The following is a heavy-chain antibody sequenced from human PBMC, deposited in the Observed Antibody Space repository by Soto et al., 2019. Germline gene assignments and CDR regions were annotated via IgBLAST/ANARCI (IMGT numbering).Heavy chain of an antibody. CDR2: ISVYNGNT. J-gene: IGHJ4*02. CDR3: TRASEGYSGAWHDY. Sequence: QVQLVQSGAEVKKPGASVKVSCKASGYTFTSYVISWVRQAPGQGREWMGWISVYNGNTNYAQKLQGRVTLTTDTSTSTAYMELRSLRSDATAVYYCTRASEGYSGAWHDYCGQGTLVTVSS. CDR1: GYTFTSYV. D-gene: IGHD6-19*01. V-gene: IGHV1-18*01.